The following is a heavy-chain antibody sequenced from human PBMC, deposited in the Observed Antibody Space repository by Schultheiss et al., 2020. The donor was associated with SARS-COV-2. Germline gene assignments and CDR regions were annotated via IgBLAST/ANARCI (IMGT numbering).Heavy chain of an antibody. CDR3: ASTSDIVVAVATA. CDR2: IYTSGTT. V-gene: IGHV4-61*02. CDR1: GGSINSAGNH. D-gene: IGHD2-15*01. J-gene: IGHJ1*01. Sequence: SETLSLTCTVSGGSINSAGNHWSWVRQNPGQGLEWIGRIYTSGTTNYNPSLKSRVTISVDASKIQFSLRLSSVTATDTAVYYCASTSDIVVAVATAWGQGTLVTVSS.